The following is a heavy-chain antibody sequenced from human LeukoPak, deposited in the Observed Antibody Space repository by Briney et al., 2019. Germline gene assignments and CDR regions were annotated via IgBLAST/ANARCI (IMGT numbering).Heavy chain of an antibody. V-gene: IGHV3-30*18. Sequence: GGSLGLSCAASGFTFSSYGMHWVRQAPGKGLEWVAVISYDGSNKYYADSVKGRFTISRDNSKNTLYLQMNSLRAEDTAVYYCAKEYYGDYGPGAFDIWGQGTMVTVSS. D-gene: IGHD4-17*01. J-gene: IGHJ3*02. CDR1: GFTFSSYG. CDR3: AKEYYGDYGPGAFDI. CDR2: ISYDGSNK.